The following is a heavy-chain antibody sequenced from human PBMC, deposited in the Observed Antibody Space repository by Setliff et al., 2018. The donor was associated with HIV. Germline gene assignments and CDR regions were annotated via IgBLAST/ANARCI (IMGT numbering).Heavy chain of an antibody. CDR3: VREGAGSGSYYLDF. Sequence: PSETLSLTCAVSGDSMSSGDYSWNWIRQSPGKGLEWIGYIYPSGRTYYNPSLKNRVTMSIDRSKKQFSLNLSSVTAADTALYFCVREGAGSGSYYLDFWGQGILVPSPQ. V-gene: IGHV4-30-2*06. CDR2: IYPSGRT. J-gene: IGHJ4*02. D-gene: IGHD3-10*01. CDR1: GDSMSSGDYS.